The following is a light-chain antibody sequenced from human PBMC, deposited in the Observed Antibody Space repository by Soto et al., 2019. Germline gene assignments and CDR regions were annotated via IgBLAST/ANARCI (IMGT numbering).Light chain of an antibody. Sequence: EIVLTQSAGTLSLSPGERATLSCRASQSVSNNYLAWYQQQPGQAPRLLIYEASSRSTGIPDRFIGSASGSAFTLTISRLEPQDFAVYYCQQYCSSPTFGQGTSLEIK. CDR2: EAS. CDR3: QQYCSSPT. CDR1: QSVSNNY. J-gene: IGKJ2*01. V-gene: IGKV3-20*01.